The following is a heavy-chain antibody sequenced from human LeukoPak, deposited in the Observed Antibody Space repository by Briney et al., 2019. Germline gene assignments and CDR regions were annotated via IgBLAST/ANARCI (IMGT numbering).Heavy chain of an antibody. CDR3: ARTPSSGWLYYFDY. Sequence: SQTLSLTCTVSGGSISSGGYYWSWLRQHPGKGLEWIGYIYYSGSTYYNLSLKSRVTISVDTSKNQFSLKLSSVTAADTAVYYCARTPSSGWLYYFDYWGQGTLVTVSS. V-gene: IGHV4-31*03. CDR1: GGSISSGGYY. D-gene: IGHD6-19*01. CDR2: IYYSGST. J-gene: IGHJ4*02.